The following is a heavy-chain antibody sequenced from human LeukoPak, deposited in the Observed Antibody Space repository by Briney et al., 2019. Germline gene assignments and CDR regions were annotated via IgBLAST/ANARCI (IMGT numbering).Heavy chain of an antibody. CDR3: ARPLRSSRRITMVRGVIGSAFDI. CDR2: INHSGST. CDR1: GGSFSGYY. J-gene: IGHJ3*02. Sequence: SETLSLTCAVYGGSFSGYYWSWIRQPPGKGLEWIGEINHSGSTNYNPSLKSRVTISVDTSKNQFSLKLSSVTAADTAVYYCARPLRSSRRITMVRGVIGSAFDIWGQGTMVTVSS. V-gene: IGHV4-34*01. D-gene: IGHD3-10*01.